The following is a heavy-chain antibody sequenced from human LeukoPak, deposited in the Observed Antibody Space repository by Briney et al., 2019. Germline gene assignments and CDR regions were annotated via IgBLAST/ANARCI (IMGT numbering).Heavy chain of an antibody. CDR3: ARGIAAAGKAYYFDY. V-gene: IGHV3-13*01. CDR2: IGTAGDT. J-gene: IGHJ4*02. D-gene: IGHD6-13*01. Sequence: GGSLRLSCAASGFTFSSYDMHWVRQATGKGLEWVSAIGTAGDTYYPGSVKGRFTISRENAKNSLYLQMNSVRAGDTAVYYCARGIAAAGKAYYFDYWGQGTLVTVSS. CDR1: GFTFSSYD.